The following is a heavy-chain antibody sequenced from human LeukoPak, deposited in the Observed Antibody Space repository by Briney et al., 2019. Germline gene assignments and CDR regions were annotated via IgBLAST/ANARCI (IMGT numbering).Heavy chain of an antibody. Sequence: ASVKVSCKASGGTFSSYAISWVRQAPGQGLEWMGGIIPIFGTANYAQKFQGRVTITADESTSTAYMELSSLRSEDTDVYYCARVLDGRLIWVSVDLYVMAVWGQGPTVTASS. V-gene: IGHV1-69*01. CDR3: ARVLDGRLIWVSVDLYVMAV. CDR1: GGTFSSYA. J-gene: IGHJ6*02. CDR2: IIPIFGTA. D-gene: IGHD3/OR15-3a*01.